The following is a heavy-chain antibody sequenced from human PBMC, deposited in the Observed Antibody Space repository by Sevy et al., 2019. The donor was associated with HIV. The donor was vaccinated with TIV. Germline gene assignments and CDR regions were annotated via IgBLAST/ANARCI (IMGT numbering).Heavy chain of an antibody. CDR2: INHSGST. CDR1: GGSFSGYY. D-gene: IGHD6-13*01. Sequence: SDTLSLTCAVYGGSFSGYYWSWIRQPPGKGLEWIGEINHSGSTNYNPSLKSRVTISVDTSKNQFSLKLSSVTAADTAVYYCARGRGGAAAGTYWFDPWGQGTLVTVSS. V-gene: IGHV4-34*01. J-gene: IGHJ5*02. CDR3: ARGRGGAAAGTYWFDP.